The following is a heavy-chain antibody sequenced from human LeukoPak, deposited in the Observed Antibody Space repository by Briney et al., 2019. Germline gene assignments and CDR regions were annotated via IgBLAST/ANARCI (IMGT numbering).Heavy chain of an antibody. Sequence: PSQTLSLTCTVSGGSISSGGYYWRWLRQHPGKGLEWIGYIYYSGSTYYNPSLKSRVTISVDTSKNQFSLKLSSVTAADTAVYYCASSLLRYFDWPIGGAFDIWGQGTMVTVSS. CDR2: IYYSGST. D-gene: IGHD3-9*01. V-gene: IGHV4-31*03. J-gene: IGHJ3*02. CDR3: ASSLLRYFDWPIGGAFDI. CDR1: GGSISSGGYY.